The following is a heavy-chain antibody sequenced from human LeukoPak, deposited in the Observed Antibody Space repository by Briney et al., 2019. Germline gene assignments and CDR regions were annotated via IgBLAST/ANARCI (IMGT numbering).Heavy chain of an antibody. D-gene: IGHD5-12*01. CDR1: GFSFRSYA. Sequence: PGGSGRLSCADYGFSFRSYAMGWVRHAPGKGLEWVSAISGSGGSTYYADSVKGRFTISRDNSKNTLYLQMNSLRAEDTAVYYCAKDRNIVATIGYYWGQGTLVTVSS. CDR3: AKDRNIVATIGYY. CDR2: ISGSGGST. J-gene: IGHJ4*02. V-gene: IGHV3-23*01.